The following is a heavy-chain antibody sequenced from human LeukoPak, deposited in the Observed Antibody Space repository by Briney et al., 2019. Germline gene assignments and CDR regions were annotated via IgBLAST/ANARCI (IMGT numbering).Heavy chain of an antibody. Sequence: GGSLRLSCAASGFTFSSYDMHRVRQRTGKGLEWVSGIGSIGDTYYPGSVKGRFTISRENAKNSLYLQMNSLRAGDTAVYFCARGLVGAFDSWGQGTLVTVSP. CDR2: IGSIGDT. J-gene: IGHJ4*02. CDR3: ARGLVGAFDS. V-gene: IGHV3-13*01. CDR1: GFTFSSYD. D-gene: IGHD1-26*01.